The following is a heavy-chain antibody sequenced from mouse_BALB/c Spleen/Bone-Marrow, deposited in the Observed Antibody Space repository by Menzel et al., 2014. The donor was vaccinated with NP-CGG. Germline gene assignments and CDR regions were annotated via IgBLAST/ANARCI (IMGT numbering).Heavy chain of an antibody. V-gene: IGHV3-5*02. Sequence: EVQLQQSGPGLVKPSQTVSLTCTVTGISITTGNYRWNWIRQFPGNKLEWIGYIYYSGTITYNPSLTSRTTITRDTSKNQFFLEMNSLTAEDTATYYCARELYYFDYWGQGTTLTVSS. CDR1: GISITTGNYR. CDR2: IYYSGTI. J-gene: IGHJ2*01. CDR3: ARELYYFDY.